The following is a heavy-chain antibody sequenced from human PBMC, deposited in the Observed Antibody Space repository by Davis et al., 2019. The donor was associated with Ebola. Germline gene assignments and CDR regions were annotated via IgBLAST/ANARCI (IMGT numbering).Heavy chain of an antibody. J-gene: IGHJ4*02. D-gene: IGHD1-1*01. V-gene: IGHV4-34*01. CDR3: ARCSTTGTTGVDY. CDR1: GGSFSGYY. CDR2: INHSGST. Sequence: SETLSLTCAVYGGSFSGYYWSWIRQPPGKGLEWIGEINHSGSTYYNPSLKSRVTISVDRSKNQFSLKLSSVTAADTAVYYCARCSTTGTTGVDYWGQGTLVTVSS.